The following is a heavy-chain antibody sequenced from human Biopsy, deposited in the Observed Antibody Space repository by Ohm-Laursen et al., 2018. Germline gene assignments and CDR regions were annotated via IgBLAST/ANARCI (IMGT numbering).Heavy chain of an antibody. CDR2: IIPMLGTV. J-gene: IGHJ5*02. D-gene: IGHD3-10*01. V-gene: IGHV1-69*06. CDR1: GGTFQNYG. CDR3: ARDTLMAQHLVPGENWFDP. Sequence: SSVKVSCKASGGTFQNYGVTWVRQAPGQGLEWMGGIIPMLGTVQYARKLRGRVTITADKPTSTAYMELTSLTSDDTAVYYCARDTLMAQHLVPGENWFDPWGQGTLVTVSS.